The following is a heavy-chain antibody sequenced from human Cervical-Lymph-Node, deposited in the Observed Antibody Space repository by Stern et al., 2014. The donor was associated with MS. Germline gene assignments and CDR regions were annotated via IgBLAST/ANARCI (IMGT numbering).Heavy chain of an antibody. Sequence: EVQLVESGGGLVQPGGSLRLSCAASGFTFSSYWMHWVRQAPGKGLVWLSHINNDGSRITYADSVKGRFTISRDNAKNTLYLQMNSLRAEDTAVYYCARGGDNFDYWGQGTLVTVSS. D-gene: IGHD3-16*01. CDR1: GFTFSSYW. CDR3: ARGGDNFDY. V-gene: IGHV3-74*03. J-gene: IGHJ4*02. CDR2: INNDGSRI.